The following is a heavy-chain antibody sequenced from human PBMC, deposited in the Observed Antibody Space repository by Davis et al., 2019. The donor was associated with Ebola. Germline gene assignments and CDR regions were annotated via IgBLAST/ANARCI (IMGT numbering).Heavy chain of an antibody. Sequence: GESLKISCKGSGYNFRTYWIGWVRQMPGKGLEWMGLIYPSDSNIRYSPSFQGQVTISADKSISTAYLQWSSLKASDTAIYYCARRGYNSALWGMDVWGTGTTVTVSS. CDR1: GYNFRTYW. CDR2: IYPSDSNI. V-gene: IGHV5-51*01. D-gene: IGHD1-1*01. CDR3: ARRGYNSALWGMDV. J-gene: IGHJ6*04.